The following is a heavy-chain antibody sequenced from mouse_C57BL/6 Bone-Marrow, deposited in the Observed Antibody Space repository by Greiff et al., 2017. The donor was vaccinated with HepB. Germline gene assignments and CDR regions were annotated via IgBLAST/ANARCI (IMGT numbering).Heavy chain of an antibody. V-gene: IGHV1-22*01. D-gene: IGHD1-1*01. CDR2: INPNNGGT. CDR3: ARLGYYGSSPYYYAMDY. J-gene: IGHJ4*01. Sequence: EVQLQQSGPELVKPGASVKMSCKASGYTFTDYNMHWVKQSHGKSLEWIGYINPNNGGTSYNQKFKGKATLTVNKSSSTAYMELRSLTSEDSAVYYCARLGYYGSSPYYYAMDYWGQGTSVTVSS. CDR1: GYTFTDYN.